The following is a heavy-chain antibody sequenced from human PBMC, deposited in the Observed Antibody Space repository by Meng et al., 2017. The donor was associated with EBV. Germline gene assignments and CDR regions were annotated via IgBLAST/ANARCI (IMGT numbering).Heavy chain of an antibody. CDR3: ASAEHYGDYVFEY. CDR1: GGILRIFA. Sequence: VQLGKSGAEVEPPGSSGKVSCQTSGGILRIFAISWVRQAPGQGLEWMGGIIPLFHTTNYAQKFQGRLHIIADESSATTYMELSSLRSEDTAIYYCASAEHYGDYVFEYWGQGTLVTVSS. D-gene: IGHD4-17*01. J-gene: IGHJ4*02. CDR2: IIPLFHTT. V-gene: IGHV1-69*01.